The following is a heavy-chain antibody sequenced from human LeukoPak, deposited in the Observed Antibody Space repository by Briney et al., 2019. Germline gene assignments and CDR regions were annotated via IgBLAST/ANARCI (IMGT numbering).Heavy chain of an antibody. V-gene: IGHV1-18*01. Sequence: ASVKVSCKASGYTFTSYGISWVRPAPGQGLGWMGWISAYNGNTNYAQKLQGRVTMTTDTSTSTAYMELRSLRSDDTAVYYCARGPLDYYDSSGYNDYWGQGTLVTVSS. CDR3: ARGPLDYYDSSGYNDY. D-gene: IGHD3-22*01. CDR1: GYTFTSYG. J-gene: IGHJ4*02. CDR2: ISAYNGNT.